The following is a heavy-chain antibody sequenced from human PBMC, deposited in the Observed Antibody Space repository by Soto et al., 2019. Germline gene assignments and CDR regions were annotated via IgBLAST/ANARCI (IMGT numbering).Heavy chain of an antibody. CDR1: GYIFTDFG. D-gene: IGHD2-2*02. CDR3: ARGRRSCTGNNCYTDFDF. V-gene: IGHV1-3*01. Sequence: ASVKVSCKASGYIFTDFGIPWVGQAPGQRLEWLVCIISVNDKTLYSPKFQGRLAITRDTSANTAYMDLYSLRSEDSAVYYCARGRRSCTGNNCYTDFDFWGQGSLVTVSS. CDR2: IISVNDKT. J-gene: IGHJ4*02.